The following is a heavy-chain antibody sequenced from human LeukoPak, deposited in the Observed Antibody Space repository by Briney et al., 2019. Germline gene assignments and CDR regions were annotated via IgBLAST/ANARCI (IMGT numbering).Heavy chain of an antibody. CDR3: VKDRLNYGSGDFDH. CDR1: GFTFSSYA. D-gene: IGHD3-10*01. CDR2: IGTSGETT. V-gene: IGHV3-23*01. Sequence: GGSLRLSCKAPGFTFSSYAMSWVRQAPGKGLEWVSAIGTSGETTYYANSVKGRFTISRDSFKNTLYLQMSSLRAEDTAVYYCVKDRLNYGSGDFDHWGQGTQVTVSS. J-gene: IGHJ4*02.